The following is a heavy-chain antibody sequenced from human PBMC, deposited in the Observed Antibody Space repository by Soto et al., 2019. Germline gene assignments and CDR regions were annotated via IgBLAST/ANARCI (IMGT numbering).Heavy chain of an antibody. CDR1: GFTFSSYG. CDR2: ISYDGSNK. V-gene: IGHV3-30*18. D-gene: IGHD6-6*01. CDR3: AKLGVYSSSVGGTFDY. Sequence: QVQLVESGGGVVQPGRSLRLSCAASGFTFSSYGMHWVRQAPGKGLEWVAVISYDGSNKYYADSVKGRFTISRDNSKNTLYLQMNSLRAEDTAVYYCAKLGVYSSSVGGTFDYWGQGTLVTVSS. J-gene: IGHJ4*02.